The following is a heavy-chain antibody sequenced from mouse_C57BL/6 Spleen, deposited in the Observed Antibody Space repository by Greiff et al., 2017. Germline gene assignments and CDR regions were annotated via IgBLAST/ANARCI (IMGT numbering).Heavy chain of an antibody. CDR3: ARGDYYGSSPWFAY. CDR2: IDPSDSYT. V-gene: IGHV1-59*01. D-gene: IGHD1-1*01. Sequence: QVQLQQPGAELVRPGTSVKLSCKASGYTFTSYWMHWVKQRPGQGLEWIGVIDPSDSYTNYNQKFKGKATLTVDTSSSTAYMQLSSLTSEDSAVYYCARGDYYGSSPWFAYWGQGTLVTVSA. CDR1: GYTFTSYW. J-gene: IGHJ3*01.